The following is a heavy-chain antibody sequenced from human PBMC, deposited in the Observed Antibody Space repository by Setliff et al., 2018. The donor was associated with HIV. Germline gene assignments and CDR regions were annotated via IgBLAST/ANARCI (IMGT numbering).Heavy chain of an antibody. Sequence: SETLSLTCTVSGGSITSGSYYWSWIRQPAGKGLEWIGRFYTSGSTNYNPSLKSRVTISVDTSKNQFSLKLSSVTAADTAVYYCAREGTTVTLDYWGQGTLVTVSS. D-gene: IGHD4-4*01. V-gene: IGHV4-61*02. CDR2: FYTSGST. CDR3: AREGTTVTLDY. J-gene: IGHJ4*02. CDR1: GGSITSGSYY.